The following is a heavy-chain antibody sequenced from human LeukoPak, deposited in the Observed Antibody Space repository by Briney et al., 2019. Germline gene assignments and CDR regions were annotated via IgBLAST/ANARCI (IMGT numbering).Heavy chain of an antibody. CDR2: TGSTGVST. CDR3: AKDPGVVPAHYFDY. V-gene: IGHV3-23*01. D-gene: IGHD2-2*01. Sequence: GGSLRLSCAGSGFTFSNYAMNWVRQAPGKGLEWVSGTGSTGVSTFYADSVEGRFTVSRDNSKNTLSLQMNSLRAEDTAVYYCAKDPGVVPAHYFDYWGQGTLVTVSS. J-gene: IGHJ4*02. CDR1: GFTFSNYA.